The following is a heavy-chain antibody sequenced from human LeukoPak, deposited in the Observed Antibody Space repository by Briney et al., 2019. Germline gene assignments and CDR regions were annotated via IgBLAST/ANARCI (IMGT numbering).Heavy chain of an antibody. V-gene: IGHV3-53*01. Sequence: PGGSLRLSCAVSGFTVSNNYMSWVRQAPGKGLEWVSVIYSGGSIYYADSVKGRFTISRDNSKNTLYLQMKSLRAEDTAVYYCAKGGLIVYDGFDIWGQGTRVTVSS. CDR2: IYSGGSI. J-gene: IGHJ3*02. CDR1: GFTVSNNY. CDR3: AKGGLIVYDGFDI. D-gene: IGHD3-16*02.